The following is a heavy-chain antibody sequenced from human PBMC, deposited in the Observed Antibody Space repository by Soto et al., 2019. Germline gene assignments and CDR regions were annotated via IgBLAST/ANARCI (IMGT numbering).Heavy chain of an antibody. Sequence: PSETLSLTCTVSGGSISSGGYYWSWIRQHPGKGLEWIGYIYYSGSTYYNPSLKSRVTISVDTSKNQFSLKLSSVTAADTAVYFCARHTMEGSSQTSYFYSGMDVWGQGTTVTVSS. V-gene: IGHV4-31*03. D-gene: IGHD6-6*01. CDR3: ARHTMEGSSQTSYFYSGMDV. CDR2: IYYSGST. J-gene: IGHJ6*02. CDR1: GGSISSGGYY.